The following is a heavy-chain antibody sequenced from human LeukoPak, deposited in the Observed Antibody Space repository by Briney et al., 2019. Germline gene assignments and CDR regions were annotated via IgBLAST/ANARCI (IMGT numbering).Heavy chain of an antibody. V-gene: IGHV5-51*01. CDR1: GYSFTSYW. J-gene: IGHJ3*02. CDR3: ARLPLRAVAPTGGAFDI. Sequence: GESLQISCKGSGYSFTSYWIGWVRQMPGKGLEWMGIIYPGDSDTRYSPSFQGQVTISADKSISTAYLQWSSLKASDTAMYYCARLPLRAVAPTGGAFDIWGQGTMVTVSS. D-gene: IGHD6-19*01. CDR2: IYPGDSDT.